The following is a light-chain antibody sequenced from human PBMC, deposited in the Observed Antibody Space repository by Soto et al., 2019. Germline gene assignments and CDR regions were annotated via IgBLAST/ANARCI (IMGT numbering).Light chain of an antibody. Sequence: DIQMTQSPSTLSASVGERVTITCRASQSISSWLAWYQQKPGKAPKLLIYKASSLESGVPSRFSGSGSGTEFTLTISILQPDDFATYYCQQYNSSPWTFGQGTKVEIK. CDR2: KAS. V-gene: IGKV1-5*03. CDR1: QSISSW. CDR3: QQYNSSPWT. J-gene: IGKJ1*01.